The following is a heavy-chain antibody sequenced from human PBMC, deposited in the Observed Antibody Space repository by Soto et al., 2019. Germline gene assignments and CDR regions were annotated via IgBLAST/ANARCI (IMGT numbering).Heavy chain of an antibody. Sequence: QVQLVESGGGVVQPGRPLRLSCAASGFTFSSYAMHWVRQAPGKGLEWVAVISYDGSNKYYADSVKGRFTISRDNSKNTLYLQMNSLRAEDTAVYYCARVSIAAAGTIFNGMDVWGQGTTVTVSS. V-gene: IGHV3-30-3*01. CDR3: ARVSIAAAGTIFNGMDV. D-gene: IGHD6-13*01. CDR2: ISYDGSNK. J-gene: IGHJ6*02. CDR1: GFTFSSYA.